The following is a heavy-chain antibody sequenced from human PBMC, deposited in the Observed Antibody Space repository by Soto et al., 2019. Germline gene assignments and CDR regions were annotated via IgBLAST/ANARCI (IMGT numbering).Heavy chain of an antibody. CDR3: ARDGRPGRVGRPLPATSDAFNI. D-gene: IGHD2-15*01. V-gene: IGHV1-46*01. CDR1: GYSFTSYF. J-gene: IGHJ3*02. Sequence: VASVKVSCKASGYSFTSYFMHWVRQAPGQGLEWMGVVNPSTGAAGYAQNFQGRITMTRDTSTSTVYMELRSLKSEDSAVYYCARDGRPGRVGRPLPATSDAFNIWGQGTVVTVSS. CDR2: VNPSTGAA.